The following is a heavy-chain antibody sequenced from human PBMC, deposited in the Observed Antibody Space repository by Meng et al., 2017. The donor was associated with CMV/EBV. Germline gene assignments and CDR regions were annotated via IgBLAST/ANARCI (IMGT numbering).Heavy chain of an antibody. CDR1: GGSISSYH. CDR3: ARDRGAEDPPGWFDP. J-gene: IGHJ5*02. V-gene: IGHV4-59*01. Sequence: LESLSLTCTASGGSISSYHWSWIRQPPGKGLEWIGYIYYSGSTNYNPSLKSRVTISVDTPKNQFSLKLSSVTAADTAVYYCARDRGAEDPPGWFDPWGQGTLVTVSS. CDR2: IYYSGST. D-gene: IGHD1-14*01.